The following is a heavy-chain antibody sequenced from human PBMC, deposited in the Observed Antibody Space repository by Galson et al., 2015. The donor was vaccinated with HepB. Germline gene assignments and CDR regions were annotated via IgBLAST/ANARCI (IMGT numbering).Heavy chain of an antibody. V-gene: IGHV4-39*01. D-gene: IGHD3-16*02. Sequence: TLSLTCTVSGGSINIFSYYWGWIRQPPGKGLEWIGNIYYSGTTYYNSSLKNRVTISIDTSKNQFSLNLSSVTAADTAVYYCARQYYDYVWGSYRGFDYWGQGTLVTVSS. J-gene: IGHJ4*02. CDR1: GGSINIFSYY. CDR3: ARQYYDYVWGSYRGFDY. CDR2: IYYSGTT.